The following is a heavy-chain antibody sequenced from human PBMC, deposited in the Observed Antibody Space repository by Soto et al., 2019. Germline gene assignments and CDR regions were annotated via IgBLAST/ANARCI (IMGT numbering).Heavy chain of an antibody. V-gene: IGHV3-23*01. CDR3: ARKGLVEAKNHDAFDI. J-gene: IGHJ3*02. Sequence: PGGSLRLSCAASGFTFSGYAMSWVRQAPGKGLEWVSSISNSGGSTHYTESVKGRFTISRDKSRDTLYLQLNSLRAEDTAVYYSARKGLVEAKNHDAFDIWGQGTMVTVSS. D-gene: IGHD2-15*01. CDR1: GFTFSGYA. CDR2: ISNSGGST.